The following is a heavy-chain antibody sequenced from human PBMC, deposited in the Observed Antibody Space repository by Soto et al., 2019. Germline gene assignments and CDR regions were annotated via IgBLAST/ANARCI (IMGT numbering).Heavy chain of an antibody. Sequence: EASVKVSCKASGGTFSSYTISWVRQAPGQGLEWMGRIIPILGIANYAQKFQGRVTITADKSTSTAYMELSSLRSEDTAVYYCARDSATQGGAFDIWGQGTMVTV. J-gene: IGHJ3*02. CDR3: ARDSATQGGAFDI. CDR2: IIPILGIA. D-gene: IGHD2-15*01. V-gene: IGHV1-69*04. CDR1: GGTFSSYT.